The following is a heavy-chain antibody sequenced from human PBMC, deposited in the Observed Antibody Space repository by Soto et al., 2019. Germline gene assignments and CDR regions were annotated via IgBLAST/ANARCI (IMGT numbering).Heavy chain of an antibody. Sequence: EVQLVESGGGLVQPGGSLKLSCAASGFTFTDSAIHWVRQASGKGPEWVGRIRNKVNTYATAYAASVKGRFPISRDDATGTTYLQMSSLKTEDTAVYYCSKRRDWTATDPLDYWGQGTLVTVSS. CDR1: GFTFTDSA. J-gene: IGHJ4*02. V-gene: IGHV3-73*02. D-gene: IGHD2-21*01. CDR2: IRNKVNTYAT. CDR3: SKRRDWTATDPLDY.